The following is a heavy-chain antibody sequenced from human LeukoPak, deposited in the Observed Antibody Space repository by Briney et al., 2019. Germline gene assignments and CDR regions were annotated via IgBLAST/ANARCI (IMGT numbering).Heavy chain of an antibody. V-gene: IGHV3-23*01. J-gene: IGHJ4*02. CDR3: GKETGIKLVRGAVDY. CDR1: GFAFSSYA. CDR2: TSGSGGNP. D-gene: IGHD3-10*01. Sequence: GGSLRLSCAASGFAFSSYAMSWVRQAPGEGLEWVSVTSGSGGNPYYADSVKGRFTFSIDKSKNTVYLHMNSLRAEDTALYYCGKETGIKLVRGAVDYWGQGTLVTVSS.